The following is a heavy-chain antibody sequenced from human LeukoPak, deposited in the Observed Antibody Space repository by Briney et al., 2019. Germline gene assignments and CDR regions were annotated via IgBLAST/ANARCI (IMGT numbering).Heavy chain of an antibody. CDR2: VNSDGGEG. CDR1: GFTFSGFW. D-gene: IGHD6-6*01. J-gene: IGHJ3*01. CDR3: ARSSYSSSSSV. V-gene: IGHV3-7*03. Sequence: GGSLRLSCAVSGFTFSGFWMSWSRQAPGKGLEWVASVNSDGGEGYYADVVKGRFTISRDNAKNSLYLQINSLRAEDTAVYYCARSSYSSSSSVWGQGTMVTVSS.